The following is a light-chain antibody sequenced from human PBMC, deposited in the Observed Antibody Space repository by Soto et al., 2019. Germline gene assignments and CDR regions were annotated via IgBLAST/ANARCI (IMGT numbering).Light chain of an antibody. V-gene: IGLV1-40*01. CDR2: DNT. Sequence: QAVLTQPPSVSGAPGRRVTISCTGRKSNSGAGFALHWYQHIPGAAPRLLIYDNTDRPSRVPDRFSAFTSGTSASLTIHGLQAEDEGDYSCQSYDSRLTGSYVFGTGTKVTVL. CDR3: QSYDSRLTGSYV. CDR1: KSNSGAGFA. J-gene: IGLJ1*01.